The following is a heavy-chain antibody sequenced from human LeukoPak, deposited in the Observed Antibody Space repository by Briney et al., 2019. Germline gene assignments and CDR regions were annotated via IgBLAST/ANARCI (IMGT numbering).Heavy chain of an antibody. J-gene: IGHJ4*02. CDR1: GFTFSSYW. V-gene: IGHV3-7*01. CDR3: AAGGYYGINDY. D-gene: IGHD3-22*01. CDR2: INQNGNEK. Sequence: GGSLRLSCAASGFTFSSYWMSWVRRAPGKGLEWIANINQNGNEKNYLDSMKGRLTISRDNANNLVFLQMNSLRIEDTAVYYCAAGGYYGINDYWGQGTLVTVSS.